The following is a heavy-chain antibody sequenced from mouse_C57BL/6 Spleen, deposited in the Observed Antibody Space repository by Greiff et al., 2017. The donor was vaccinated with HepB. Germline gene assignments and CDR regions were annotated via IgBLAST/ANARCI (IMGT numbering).Heavy chain of an antibody. J-gene: IGHJ1*03. CDR1: GYTFTSYW. V-gene: IGHV1-7*01. CDR2: INPSSGYT. Sequence: QVQLQQSGAELAKPGASVKLSCKASGYTFTSYWMHWVNQRPGQGLEWIGYINPSSGYTKYNQKFKDKATLTADKSSSTAYMQLSSLTYEDSAVYYCATSPPHWYFDVWGTGTTVTVSS. CDR3: ATSPPHWYFDV.